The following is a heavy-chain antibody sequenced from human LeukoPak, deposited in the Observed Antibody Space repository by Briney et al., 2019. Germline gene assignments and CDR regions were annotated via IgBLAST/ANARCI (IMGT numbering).Heavy chain of an antibody. Sequence: PGGSLRLSCAASGCTFSSYGMHWVRQAPGKGLEWVAVISYDGSNKYYADSVKGRFTISRDNSKNTLYLQMNSLRAEDTAVYYCAKVLSPHAFDIWGQGTMVTVSS. CDR3: AKVLSPHAFDI. J-gene: IGHJ3*02. CDR1: GCTFSSYG. CDR2: ISYDGSNK. V-gene: IGHV3-30*18. D-gene: IGHD3-10*01.